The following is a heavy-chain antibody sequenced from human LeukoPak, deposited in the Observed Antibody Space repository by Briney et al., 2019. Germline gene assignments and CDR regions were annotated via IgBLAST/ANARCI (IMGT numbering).Heavy chain of an antibody. V-gene: IGHV1-2*04. Sequence: ASVKVSCKASGYTFTGYYMHWVRQAPGQGLEWVGWINPNSGGTNYAQKFQGWVTMTRDTSISTAYMELSRLRSDDTAVYYCARDRHPGIAAAGPYDAFDIWGQGTMVTVSS. J-gene: IGHJ3*02. CDR3: ARDRHPGIAAAGPYDAFDI. D-gene: IGHD6-13*01. CDR2: INPNSGGT. CDR1: GYTFTGYY.